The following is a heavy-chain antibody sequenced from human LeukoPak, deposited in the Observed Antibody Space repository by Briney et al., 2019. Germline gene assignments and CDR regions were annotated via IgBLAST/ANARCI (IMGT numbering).Heavy chain of an antibody. CDR1: GGSISTNTYY. V-gene: IGHV4-39*07. J-gene: IGHJ4*02. CDR2: IHHRGTT. CDR3: ARVTYNGYQHFDY. D-gene: IGHD3-10*01. Sequence: PSETLSLTCIVSGGSISTNTYYWGWIRLPPGKGLEWIGEIHHRGTTYYNPSLRSRVTISVDTSKNQFSLRLTPVTAADTAVYYCARVTYNGYQHFDYWGQGNLVTVS.